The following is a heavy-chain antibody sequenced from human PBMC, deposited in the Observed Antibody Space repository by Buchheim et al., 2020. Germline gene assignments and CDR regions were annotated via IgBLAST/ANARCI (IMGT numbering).Heavy chain of an antibody. V-gene: IGHV4-4*02. Sequence: QVQLQESGPGLVKPSGTLSLTCAVSGGSINSNNWWNWVRQPPGKGLEWIGEIYHSGSTNYNPSLKSRVPISVDKSKNQFSLKLSSVTAADTAVYYCARVNRDDSSGYYYARLDYWGQGTL. CDR1: GGSINSNNW. CDR3: ARVNRDDSSGYYYARLDY. D-gene: IGHD3-22*01. J-gene: IGHJ4*02. CDR2: IYHSGST.